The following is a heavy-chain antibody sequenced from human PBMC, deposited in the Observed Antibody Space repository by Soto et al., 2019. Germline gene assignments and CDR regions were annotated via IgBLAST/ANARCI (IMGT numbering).Heavy chain of an antibody. J-gene: IGHJ4*02. CDR2: ISVRGGST. Sequence: EVQLLESGGGLVQPGGSLRLSCVGSGFSFSNYAMNWVRQAPGKGLEWVSGISVRGGSTYYADSVTGRFTISRDNSNNTLYLQMHSLRAGDSAIYYCAKESANHFTSYFDYWGQGTLVTVSS. V-gene: IGHV3-23*01. CDR3: AKESANHFTSYFDY. CDR1: GFSFSNYA. D-gene: IGHD3-10*01.